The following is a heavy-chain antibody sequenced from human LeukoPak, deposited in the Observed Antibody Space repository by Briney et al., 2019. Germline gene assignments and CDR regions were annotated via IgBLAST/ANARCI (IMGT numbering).Heavy chain of an antibody. CDR2: ISGSGGST. D-gene: IGHD6-13*01. CDR1: GLTFSSYA. V-gene: IGHV3-23*01. CDR3: AKDRGIGSSWYSGGFDI. Sequence: PGGSLRLSCAVSGLTFSSYAMSWVRQAPGKGLEWVSLISGSGGSTYHADSVKGRSTISRDNSKNTLYLQMNSLRVEDTAVYYCAKDRGIGSSWYSGGFDIWGQGTMATVSS. J-gene: IGHJ3*02.